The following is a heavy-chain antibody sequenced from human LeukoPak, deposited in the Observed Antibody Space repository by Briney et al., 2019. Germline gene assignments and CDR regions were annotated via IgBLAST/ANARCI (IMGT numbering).Heavy chain of an antibody. CDR1: GFTFDDYA. CDR2: LSWNGATV. V-gene: IGHV3-9*01. D-gene: IGHD3-10*01. Sequence: GRSLRLSCAASGFTFDDYAMHWVRQAPGKGLQWVSGLSWNGATVGYADSVKGRFTISRDNTKNSLYLQMSSLKTEDTALYYCAKDIGIALRGATFENWGQGTLVTVSS. CDR3: AKDIGIALRGATFEN. J-gene: IGHJ4*02.